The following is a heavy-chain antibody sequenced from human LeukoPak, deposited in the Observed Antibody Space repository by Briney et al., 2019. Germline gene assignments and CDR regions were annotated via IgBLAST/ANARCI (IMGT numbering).Heavy chain of an antibody. V-gene: IGHV3-21*01. Sequence: GGSLTLSCAVSGLTHGSYSMNCARHSPGKGLEWVSSISSRSNYIYYPDSVKGRFTISRDNAKNSMYLQMNSLRAEDTAVYFCASNYGSGSYYTPDYFDYWGQGTLVTVSS. CDR3: ASNYGSGSYYTPDYFDY. CDR2: ISSRSNYI. D-gene: IGHD3-10*01. CDR1: GLTHGSYS. J-gene: IGHJ4*02.